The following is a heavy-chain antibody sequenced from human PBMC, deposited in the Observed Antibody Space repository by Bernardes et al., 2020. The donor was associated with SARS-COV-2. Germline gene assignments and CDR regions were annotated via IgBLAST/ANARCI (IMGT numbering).Heavy chain of an antibody. Sequence: LSLTCTVSGGSISSSNTYWVWIRQSPGKGLEWVGSVHSSGGSYYNPSLTRRVTISADTSKNQFSLKLISVTAADTAFYFCARRFCTPSICSQLHYWGQGTLVTVSS. CDR1: GGSISSSNTY. D-gene: IGHD3-3*01. CDR2: VHSSGGS. J-gene: IGHJ4*02. CDR3: ARRFCTPSICSQLHY. V-gene: IGHV4-39*01.